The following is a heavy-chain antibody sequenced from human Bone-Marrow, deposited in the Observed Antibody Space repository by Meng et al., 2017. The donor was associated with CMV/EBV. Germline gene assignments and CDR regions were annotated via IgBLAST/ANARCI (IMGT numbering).Heavy chain of an antibody. V-gene: IGHV4-34*01. D-gene: IGHD3-10*01. J-gene: IGHJ6*02. CDR2: ITHIGST. CDR1: GDSFRVYY. CDR3: ARGRRVPRAIIYYFPVDV. Sequence: SDTLSLTCAVYGDSFRVYYWTWICQPPGKRLEWMGEITHIGSTNFQPSLRGRVTMSLHTSNNQFSLRLSSVTAADTAIYFCARGRRVPRAIIYYFPVDVWGQGTTVTVSS.